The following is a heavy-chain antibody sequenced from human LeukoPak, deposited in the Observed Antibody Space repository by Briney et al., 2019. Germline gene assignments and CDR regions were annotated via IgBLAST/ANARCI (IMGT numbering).Heavy chain of an antibody. V-gene: IGHV3-23*01. CDR3: AKDARRTSGWYFFDY. CDR2: ISDSGGIT. D-gene: IGHD6-19*01. J-gene: IGHJ4*02. CDR1: GFAFSSQA. Sequence: GGSLRLSCAACGFAFSSQAMGWVRQAPGKGLEWVSVISDSGGITYYADSVKGRFTISRDNSKNTLFLQMNSLRAEDTAVYFCAKDARRTSGWYFFDYWGQGTLVTVSS.